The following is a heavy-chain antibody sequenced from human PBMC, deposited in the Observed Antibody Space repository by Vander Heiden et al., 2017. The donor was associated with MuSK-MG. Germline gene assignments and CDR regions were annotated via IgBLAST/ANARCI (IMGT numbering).Heavy chain of an antibody. CDR2: IYPGDSDT. V-gene: IGHV5-51*01. CDR3: ARKLRYFDWYPGLFDY. J-gene: IGHJ4*02. D-gene: IGHD3-9*01. CDR1: GYSFTSYW. Sequence: EVQLVQSGAEVKKPGESLKISCKGSGYSFTSYWIGWVRQMPGKGLEWMGIIYPGDSDTRYSPSFQGQVTISADKSISTAYLQWSSLKASDTAMYYCARKLRYFDWYPGLFDYWGQGTLVTVSS.